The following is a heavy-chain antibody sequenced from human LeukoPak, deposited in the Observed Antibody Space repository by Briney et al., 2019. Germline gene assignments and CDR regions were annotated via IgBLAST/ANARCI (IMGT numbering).Heavy chain of an antibody. Sequence: SETLSLTCTVSGGSISSGGYYWTWIRQHPGKGLEWIGYIFYSGRTYYNPSLKSPITISLDTSKNQFSLTLSSVTAADTAVYYCARGGGPDAFDIWGQGTMVTVSS. CDR1: GGSISSGGYY. D-gene: IGHD3-16*01. CDR3: ARGGGPDAFDI. CDR2: IFYSGRT. J-gene: IGHJ3*02. V-gene: IGHV4-31*01.